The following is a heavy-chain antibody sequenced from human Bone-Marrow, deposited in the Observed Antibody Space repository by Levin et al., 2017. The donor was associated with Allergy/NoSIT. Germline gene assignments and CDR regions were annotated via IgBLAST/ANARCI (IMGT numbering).Heavy chain of an antibody. J-gene: IGHJ4*02. V-gene: IGHV3-21*01. CDR1: GFTFSLYS. D-gene: IGHD2-15*01. Sequence: PGGSLRLSCETSGFTFSLYSMNWVRQAPGKGLEWVSLISSGSTDMYYGESVKGRFTISRDDAKKSLYLQMNDLRVEDTAVYYCARDPRTATHNFDYWGQGTLVTVSP. CDR3: ARDPRTATHNFDY. CDR2: ISSGSTDM.